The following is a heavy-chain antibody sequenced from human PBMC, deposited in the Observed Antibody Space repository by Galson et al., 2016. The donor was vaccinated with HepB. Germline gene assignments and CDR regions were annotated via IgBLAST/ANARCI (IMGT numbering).Heavy chain of an antibody. CDR2: IKRYGREE. Sequence: SLRLSCAVSAFDFSRHWMSCVRQAPGKGLEWVANIKRYGREENYADAVRGRFTISRDNAKNTLYLQMSSLRAEDTAVYYCGFGGWLYYWGPGTLVTVSS. D-gene: IGHD6-19*01. CDR1: AFDFSRHW. V-gene: IGHV3-7*01. J-gene: IGHJ4*01. CDR3: GFGGWLYY.